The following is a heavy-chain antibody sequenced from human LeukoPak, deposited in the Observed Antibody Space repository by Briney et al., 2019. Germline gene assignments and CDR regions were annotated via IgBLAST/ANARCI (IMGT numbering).Heavy chain of an antibody. J-gene: IGHJ4*02. D-gene: IGHD1-26*01. CDR1: GITFSNYY. Sequence: GGSLRLSCAASGITFSNYYMSWVRQVPGKGLEWVANIKPDGSDKSYVDSVKGRFTISRDNAENSLYLQLSSLRVDDTAVYFCARDREVGATIHDYWGQGTLVTVSS. V-gene: IGHV3-7*01. CDR2: IKPDGSDK. CDR3: ARDREVGATIHDY.